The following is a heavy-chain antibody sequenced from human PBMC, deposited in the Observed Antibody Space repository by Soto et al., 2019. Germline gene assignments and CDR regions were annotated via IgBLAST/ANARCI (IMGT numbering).Heavy chain of an antibody. CDR2: ISFDGNNK. CDR1: GFTFSSYA. CDR3: GRCRSSSLQFGADY. V-gene: IGHV3-30-3*01. J-gene: IGHJ4*02. D-gene: IGHD2-2*01. Sequence: QVQLVESGGGVVQPGRSLRLSCAASGFTFSSYALHWVRQAPGRGLEWVALISFDGNNKYYANSVKGRFTISRDNSKNPLYLQMSSLRAEDKAVDYCGRCRSSSLQFGADYWGQGTLVTVSS.